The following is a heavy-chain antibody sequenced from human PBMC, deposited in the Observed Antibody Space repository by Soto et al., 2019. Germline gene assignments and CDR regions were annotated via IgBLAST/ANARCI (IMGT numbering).Heavy chain of an antibody. CDR1: GGTFSSYA. CDR3: ARGSSSVLASQLGNNWFGP. J-gene: IGHJ5*02. V-gene: IGHV1-69*13. CDR2: IIPIFGTA. Sequence: GASVEVSCKASGGTFSSYASSWVRQAPGQGREWMGGIIPIFGTANYAQKFPGSVTITADDSTSTAYKELSSLRSEDTAVYYCARGSSSVLASQLGNNWFGPWGQRTLVTVSS. D-gene: IGHD6-6*01.